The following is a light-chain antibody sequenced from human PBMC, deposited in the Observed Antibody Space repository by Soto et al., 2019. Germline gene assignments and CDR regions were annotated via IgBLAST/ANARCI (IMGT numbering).Light chain of an antibody. CDR1: NIGSKS. V-gene: IGLV3-21*04. CDR3: QVWDSSSDHAV. Sequence: SYELIQPPSVSVAPGKTARITCGGNNIGSKSVHWFQQKPGQAPVLVIYYDSDRPSGIPERFSGSNSGNTATLTISRVEAGDEADYYCQVWDSSSDHAVFGGGTQLTVL. J-gene: IGLJ7*01. CDR2: YDS.